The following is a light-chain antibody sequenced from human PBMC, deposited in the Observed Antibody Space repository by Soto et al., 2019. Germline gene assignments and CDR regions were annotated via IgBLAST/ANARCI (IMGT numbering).Light chain of an antibody. CDR2: YND. J-gene: IGLJ2*01. Sequence: QSVLTQPPSVSEAPRQRVTISCSGSRSNIGNYAVNWYQQLPGKAPKLLIYYNDLLPSGVSDRFSGSKSGTSASLAISGLQSEDEADYYCAAWDDSLNGAVFGGGTQLTVL. V-gene: IGLV1-36*01. CDR3: AAWDDSLNGAV. CDR1: RSNIGNYA.